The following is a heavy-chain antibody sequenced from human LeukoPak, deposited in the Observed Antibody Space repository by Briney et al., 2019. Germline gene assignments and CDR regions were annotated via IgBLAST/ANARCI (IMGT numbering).Heavy chain of an antibody. CDR1: GFTFSSYG. J-gene: IGHJ4*02. CDR2: ISGSGGST. V-gene: IGHV3-23*01. Sequence: PGGSLRLSCAASGFTFSSYGMSWVRQAPGKGLEWVSAISGSGGSTYYADSVKGRFTISRDNSKNTLYLQMNSLRAEDTAVYYCARGLREMATILDDYWGQGTLVTVSS. CDR3: ARGLREMATILDDY. D-gene: IGHD5-24*01.